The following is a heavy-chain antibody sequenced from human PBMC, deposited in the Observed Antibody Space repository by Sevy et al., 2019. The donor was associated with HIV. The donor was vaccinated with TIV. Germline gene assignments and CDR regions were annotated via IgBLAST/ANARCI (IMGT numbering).Heavy chain of an antibody. CDR1: GFTFSSYA. CDR2: ISYDGSNK. Sequence: GGSLRLSCAASGFTFSSYAMHWVRQAPGKGLEWVAVISYDGSNKYYADSVKGRFTISRDNSKNTLYLQMNSVRAEDTAVYYCASLDSIAAAGTGNDAFDIWGQGTMVTVSS. CDR3: ASLDSIAAAGTGNDAFDI. J-gene: IGHJ3*02. D-gene: IGHD6-13*01. V-gene: IGHV3-30-3*01.